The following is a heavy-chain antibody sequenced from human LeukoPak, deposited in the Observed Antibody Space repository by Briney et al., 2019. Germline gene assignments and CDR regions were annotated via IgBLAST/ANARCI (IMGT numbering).Heavy chain of an antibody. V-gene: IGHV3-23*01. D-gene: IGHD1-1*01. CDR3: AKGATVGYWYFDL. CDR1: GFTFSNHG. J-gene: IGHJ2*01. CDR2: ISPRGDIT. Sequence: QTGGSLRLSCAASGFTFSNHGMNWVRQASGKGLEWVSGISPRGDITYYADSVKGRFTISRDNSKNTLYLQMNSLRAEDTAVYYCAKGATVGYWYFDLWGRGTLVTVAS.